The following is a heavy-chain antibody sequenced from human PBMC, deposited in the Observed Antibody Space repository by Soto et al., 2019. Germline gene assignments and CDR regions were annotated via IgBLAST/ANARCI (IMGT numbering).Heavy chain of an antibody. Sequence: EVQLVESGGGLVQPGRSLRLSCAASGFTFDDYAMHWVRQAPGKGLEWLSYISSSGTTIYYAESVRGRFTISRDNAKNSLYLQMNSLRVEDSAVYYCARVGDMAYKDWGQGTLVTVSP. V-gene: IGHV3-48*03. CDR1: GFTFDDYA. CDR3: ARVGDMAYKD. J-gene: IGHJ4*02. CDR2: ISSSGTTI. D-gene: IGHD3-3*01.